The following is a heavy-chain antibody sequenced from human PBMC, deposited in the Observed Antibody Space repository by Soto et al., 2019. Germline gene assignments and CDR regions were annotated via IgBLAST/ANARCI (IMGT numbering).Heavy chain of an antibody. J-gene: IGHJ6*03. Sequence: EVQLVESGGGLVKPGGSLRLSCAASGFTFSSYSMNWVRQAPGKGLEWVSSISSSSSYIYYADSVKGRVTISRDNDKNSLYLQMHSLRAEDTAVYYCARDPSRILRFWEWSPTEYYYMGGWGKGTTVTVSS. CDR3: ARDPSRILRFWEWSPTEYYYMGG. V-gene: IGHV3-21*01. CDR2: ISSSSSYI. D-gene: IGHD3-3*01. CDR1: GFTFSSYS.